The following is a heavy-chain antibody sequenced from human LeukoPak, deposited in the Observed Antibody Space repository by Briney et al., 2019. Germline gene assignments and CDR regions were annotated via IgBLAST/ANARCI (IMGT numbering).Heavy chain of an antibody. J-gene: IGHJ4*02. CDR1: GYTFTSYY. D-gene: IGHD6-13*01. CDR2: INPSGGST. Sequence: ASVKVSCKASGYTFTSYYMHWVRQAPGQGLEWMGIINPSGGSTSYAQKFQGRVTITADESTSTAYMELSSLRSEDTAVYYCAGKSAAAGTGYYFDYWGQGTLVTVSS. V-gene: IGHV1-46*01. CDR3: AGKSAAAGTGYYFDY.